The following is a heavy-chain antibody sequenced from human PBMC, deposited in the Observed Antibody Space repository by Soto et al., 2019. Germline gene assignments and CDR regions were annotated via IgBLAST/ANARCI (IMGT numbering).Heavy chain of an antibody. CDR2: IYWNDDK. Sequence: QITLKESGPTLVKPTQTLTLTCTFSGFSLSTSGVGVGWIRQPPGKALEWLALIYWNDDKRYSPSLKSRLTITKDTSKNQVVLTMTNMDPVDTATYYWAHRIQLWLWSSFDYWGQGTLVTVSS. CDR3: AHRIQLWLWSSFDY. V-gene: IGHV2-5*01. D-gene: IGHD5-18*01. CDR1: GFSLSTSGVG. J-gene: IGHJ4*02.